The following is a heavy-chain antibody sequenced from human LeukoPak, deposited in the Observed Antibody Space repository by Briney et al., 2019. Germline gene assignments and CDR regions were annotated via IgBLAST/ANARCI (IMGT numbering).Heavy chain of an antibody. CDR2: ISGGGVTT. CDR3: ARGEATDAFDI. CDR1: GFTFSSYA. J-gene: IGHJ3*02. Sequence: PGGSLRLSCAASGFTFSSYAMSWVRQAPGKGLEWVSTISGGGVTTYYADSVKGRLTISRDNSKNTVSLQMNSLRDDDTAVYFCARGEATDAFDIWGQGTMVTVSS. V-gene: IGHV3-23*01. D-gene: IGHD1-26*01.